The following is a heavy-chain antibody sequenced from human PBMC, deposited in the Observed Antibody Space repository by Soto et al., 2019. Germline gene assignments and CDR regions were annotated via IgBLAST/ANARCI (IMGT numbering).Heavy chain of an antibody. CDR3: ARDLGYSSGYNWFDP. J-gene: IGHJ5*02. Sequence: ASVKVSCKASGYTFTSYAMHWVRQAPGQRLEWMGWINAGNGNTKYSQKFQGRVTITRDTSASTAYMELSSLRSEDTAVYYCARDLGYSSGYNWFDPWGQGTLVTVSS. D-gene: IGHD6-19*01. V-gene: IGHV1-3*01. CDR2: INAGNGNT. CDR1: GYTFTSYA.